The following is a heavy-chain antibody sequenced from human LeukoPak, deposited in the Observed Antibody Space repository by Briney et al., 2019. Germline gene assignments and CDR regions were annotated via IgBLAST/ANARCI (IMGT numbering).Heavy chain of an antibody. CDR1: GFTVSSNY. J-gene: IGHJ3*02. V-gene: IGHV3-23*01. CDR3: ARGASSWEYSTFDI. Sequence: GGSLRLSCAASGFTVSSNYMSWVRQAPGKGLEWVSTIGESDVSTFYADSVKGRFTISRDNSKNALFLQMNSLRAEDMAIYYCARGASSWEYSTFDIWGQGTIVTVSS. D-gene: IGHD6-13*01. CDR2: IGESDVST.